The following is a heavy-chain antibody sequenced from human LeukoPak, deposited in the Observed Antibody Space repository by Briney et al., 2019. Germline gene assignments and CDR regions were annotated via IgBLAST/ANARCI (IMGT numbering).Heavy chain of an antibody. J-gene: IGHJ2*01. D-gene: IGHD3-10*01. CDR3: AGVTGTYYSWYFDL. Sequence: PGGSLRLSCTASGFTFSGKSMNWVRQAPGKGLEWVSLIDDDFTTKYADSVKGRFTISRDNSKSTLYLQMSSLRAEDTALYYCAGVTGTYYSWYFDLWGRGTLVTVSS. CDR1: GFTFSGKS. V-gene: IGHV3-66*01. CDR2: IDDDFTT.